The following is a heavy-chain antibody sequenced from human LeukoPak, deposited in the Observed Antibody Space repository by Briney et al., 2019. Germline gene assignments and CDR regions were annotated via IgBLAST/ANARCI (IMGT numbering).Heavy chain of an antibody. CDR3: ARQEYYDYVWGSYRHLQH. D-gene: IGHD3-16*02. Sequence: PSETLSLTCAVSGDSISSSHWWSWVRQPPGKGLEWIGRIYHSGTTNYNPSLKSRVTISVDTSKNQFSLKLSSVTAAHTAVYYCARQEYYDYVWGSYRHLQHWGQGTLVTVSS. V-gene: IGHV4-4*02. J-gene: IGHJ1*01. CDR1: GDSISSSHW. CDR2: IYHSGTT.